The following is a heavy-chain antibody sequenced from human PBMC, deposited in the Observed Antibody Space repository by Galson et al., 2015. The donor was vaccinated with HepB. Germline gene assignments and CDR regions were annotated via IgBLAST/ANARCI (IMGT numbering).Heavy chain of an antibody. D-gene: IGHD6-19*01. CDR3: ARGTHSSGWYFDY. Sequence: SLRLSCAASGFTFSSYGMHWVRQAPGKGLEWVAVIWYDGSNKYYADSVKGRFTISRDNSKNTLYLQMNSLRAEDTAVYYCARGTHSSGWYFDYWGQGTLVTVSS. J-gene: IGHJ4*02. V-gene: IGHV3-33*01. CDR1: GFTFSSYG. CDR2: IWYDGSNK.